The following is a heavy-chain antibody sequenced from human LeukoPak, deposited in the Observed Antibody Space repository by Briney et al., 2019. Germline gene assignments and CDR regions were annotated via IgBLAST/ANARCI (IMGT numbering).Heavy chain of an antibody. V-gene: IGHV5-51*01. CDR3: AIKGDYYDSSGYYYYFDY. CDR1: GYSFTSYW. J-gene: IGHJ4*02. Sequence: GESLQSSCKGSGYSFTSYWIGWVRQMPGKGLEWMGIIYPGDSDTRYSPSFQGQVTISADKSISTAYLQWSSLKASDTAMYYCAIKGDYYDSSGYYYYFDYWGQGTLVTVSS. CDR2: IYPGDSDT. D-gene: IGHD3-22*01.